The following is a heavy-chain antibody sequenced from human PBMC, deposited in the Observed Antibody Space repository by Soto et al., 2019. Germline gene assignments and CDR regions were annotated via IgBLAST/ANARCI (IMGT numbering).Heavy chain of an antibody. V-gene: IGHV3-30-3*01. Sequence: GGSLRLSCAASGFTFSSYAMHGVREAPGKGLEGVAVISYDGSNKYYADSVKGRFTISRDNSKNTLYLQMNSLRAEDTAVYYCARVGFSYYYYYYGMDVWGQGTTVTVSS. J-gene: IGHJ6*02. CDR3: ARVGFSYYYYYYGMDV. CDR2: ISYDGSNK. CDR1: GFTFSSYA. D-gene: IGHD3-3*02.